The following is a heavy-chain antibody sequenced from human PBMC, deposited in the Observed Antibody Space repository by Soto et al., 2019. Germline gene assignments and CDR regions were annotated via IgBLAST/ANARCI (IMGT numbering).Heavy chain of an antibody. J-gene: IGHJ5*02. CDR1: GGTFSTYT. V-gene: IGHV1-69*08. CDR2: IIPIIGII. CDR3: AGDPDSHYNDSHAASYP. D-gene: IGHD4-4*01. Sequence: QVQLVQSGAEVKKPGSSVKVSCKASGGTFSTYTITWVRQAPGQGLEWMGWIIPIIGIINYAQKLQGRVTISADKFTGTAYMELTGLRSDDTAVYYCAGDPDSHYNDSHAASYPWGQGTLVTVSS.